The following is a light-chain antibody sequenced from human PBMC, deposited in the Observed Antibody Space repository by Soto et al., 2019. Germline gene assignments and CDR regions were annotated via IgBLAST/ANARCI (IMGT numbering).Light chain of an antibody. Sequence: EIVLTQSPGPLSLSPGERATLSCRASQRVTSSSLAWYQQRPGQAPRLLIYGASIRATGIPDRFSGSGSGTDFTLTINRLEPEDFAVYYCQQYNSWPLTFGGGTKVEIK. J-gene: IGKJ4*01. V-gene: IGKV3-20*01. CDR2: GAS. CDR1: QRVTSSS. CDR3: QQYNSWPLT.